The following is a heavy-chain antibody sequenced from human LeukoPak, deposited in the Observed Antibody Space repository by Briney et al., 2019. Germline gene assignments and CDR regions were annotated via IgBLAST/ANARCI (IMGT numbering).Heavy chain of an antibody. V-gene: IGHV4-59*01. D-gene: IGHD3-22*01. Sequence: SETLSLTCTVSGGSISSYYWSWIRQPPGKGLEWIGYIYYSGSTNYNPSLKSRVTISVDTSKNQFSLKLSSVTAADTAVYYCARYYDSSGYYFDYWGQGTLVSVSS. CDR2: IYYSGST. J-gene: IGHJ4*02. CDR1: GGSISSYY. CDR3: ARYYDSSGYYFDY.